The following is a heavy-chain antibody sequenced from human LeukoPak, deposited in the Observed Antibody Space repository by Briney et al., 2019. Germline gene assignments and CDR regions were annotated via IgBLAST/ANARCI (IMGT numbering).Heavy chain of an antibody. V-gene: IGHV1-2*02. CDR1: GYTFTGYY. J-gene: IGHJ4*02. D-gene: IGHD3-3*01. Sequence: ASVKVSCKTPGYTFTGYYMHWVRQASGQGLVWMGWIHPNNGGTIYARSFQGRVTMTSDTSISTAYLELNSLISDDTAMYFCARGTQTIFGVIDYWGQGTLVTVSS. CDR2: IHPNNGGT. CDR3: ARGTQTIFGVIDY.